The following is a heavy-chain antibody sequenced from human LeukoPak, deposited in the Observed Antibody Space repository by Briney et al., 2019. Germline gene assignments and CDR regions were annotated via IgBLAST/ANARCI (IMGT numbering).Heavy chain of an antibody. Sequence: ASVEVSCKASGYTFTSYGISWVRQAPGQGLEWMGWISAYNGNTNYAQKLQGRVTMTTDTSTSTAYMELRSLRSDDTAVYYCARDRRNVVVPAVAFDYWGQGALVTVSS. CDR3: ARDRRNVVVPAVAFDY. J-gene: IGHJ4*02. CDR1: GYTFTSYG. CDR2: ISAYNGNT. D-gene: IGHD2-2*01. V-gene: IGHV1-18*04.